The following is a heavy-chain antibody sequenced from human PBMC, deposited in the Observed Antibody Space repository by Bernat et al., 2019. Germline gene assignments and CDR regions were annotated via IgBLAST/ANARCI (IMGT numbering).Heavy chain of an antibody. CDR1: GYTFTSYG. D-gene: IGHD6-6*01. J-gene: IGHJ4*02. Sequence: QVQLVQSGAEVKKPGASVKVSCKASGYTFTSYGISWVRQAPGQGLEWMGWISAYNGNTNYAQKLQGRVTITADKSTSTAYMELSSLRSEDTAVYYCARAARFIAARWSLNYWGQGTLVTVSS. V-gene: IGHV1-18*01. CDR3: ARAARFIAARWSLNY. CDR2: ISAYNGNT.